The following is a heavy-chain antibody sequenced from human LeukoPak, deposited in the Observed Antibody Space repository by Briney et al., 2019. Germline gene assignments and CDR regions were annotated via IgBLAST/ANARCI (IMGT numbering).Heavy chain of an antibody. J-gene: IGHJ3*02. CDR3: ARDESGGSYDAFDI. D-gene: IGHD1-26*01. Sequence: PSETLSLTCTVSGGSISSGDYYWSWIRQPPGKGLEWIGYIYYSGSTYYNPSLKSRVTISVVTSKNQFSLKLSSVTAADTAVYYCARDESGGSYDAFDIWGQGTMVTVSS. V-gene: IGHV4-30-4*01. CDR2: IYYSGST. CDR1: GGSISSGDYY.